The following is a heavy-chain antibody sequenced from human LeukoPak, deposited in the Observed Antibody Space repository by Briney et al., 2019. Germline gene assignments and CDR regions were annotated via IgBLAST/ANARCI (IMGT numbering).Heavy chain of an antibody. D-gene: IGHD2-21*02. CDR3: ASTYVVVTAVHDAFHI. CDR2: IKQDGSEK. Sequence: GGSLRLSCAASGFTFSSYGMSWVRQAPGKGLEWVANIKQDGSEKYYVDSVKGRFTISRDNAKNPLYLQMNSLRAEDTAVYYCASTYVVVTAVHDAFHIWGQGTMVTVSS. CDR1: GFTFSSYG. J-gene: IGHJ3*02. V-gene: IGHV3-7*01.